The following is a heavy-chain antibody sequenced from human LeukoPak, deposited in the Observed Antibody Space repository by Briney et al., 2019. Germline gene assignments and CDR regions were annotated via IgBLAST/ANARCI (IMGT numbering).Heavy chain of an antibody. V-gene: IGHV3-23*01. CDR2: ASGSGGST. J-gene: IGHJ4*02. CDR1: GFPFTSYA. Sequence: GGSLRLSCAASGFPFTSYAMSWLRRAPGKGLEWVSAASGSGGSTFYADSVKGRFTISRDNSKNTLYLQMNSLRAEDTAVYYCAKDRYLTGDRKPGYFDCWGQGTLVTVSS. CDR3: AKDRYLTGDRKPGYFDC. D-gene: IGHD7-27*01.